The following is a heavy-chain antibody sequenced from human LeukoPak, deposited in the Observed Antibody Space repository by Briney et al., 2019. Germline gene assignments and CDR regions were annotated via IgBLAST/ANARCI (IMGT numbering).Heavy chain of an antibody. CDR1: GFTFSDYY. V-gene: IGHV3-11*05. CDR2: ISSSSSYT. D-gene: IGHD3-16*01. Sequence: GGSLRLSCAASGFTFSDYYMTWIRQAPGKGLEWVSYISSSSSYTNYAASVRSRFTVSRDNAKNSLYLQMNSLRAEDTAVYYCARERVLRVWGQGTLVTVSS. J-gene: IGHJ4*02. CDR3: ARERVLRV.